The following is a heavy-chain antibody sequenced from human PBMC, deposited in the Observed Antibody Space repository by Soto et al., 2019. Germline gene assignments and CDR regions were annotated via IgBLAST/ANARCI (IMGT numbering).Heavy chain of an antibody. Sequence: GASVKVSCKASGYTFTSYGISWVRQAPGQGLEWMGWISAYNGNTNYAQKLQGRVTMTTDTSTSTAYMGLRSLRSDDTAVYYCARVRPAAKKNWFDPWGQGTLVTVSS. CDR2: ISAYNGNT. V-gene: IGHV1-18*01. D-gene: IGHD2-2*01. CDR1: GYTFTSYG. CDR3: ARVRPAAKKNWFDP. J-gene: IGHJ5*02.